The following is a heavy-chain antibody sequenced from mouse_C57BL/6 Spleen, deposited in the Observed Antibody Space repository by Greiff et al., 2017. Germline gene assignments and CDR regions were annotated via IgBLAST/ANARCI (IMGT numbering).Heavy chain of an antibody. CDR3: TNGYDYDVGWYFDV. CDR2: INPNYGTT. J-gene: IGHJ1*03. D-gene: IGHD2-4*01. Sequence: VHVKQSGPELVKPGASVKISCKASGYSFTDYNMNWVKQSNGKSLEWIGVINPNYGTTSYNQKFKGKATLPVDQSSSTAYMQLNSLTSEASAVYYCTNGYDYDVGWYFDVWGTGTTVTVSS. CDR1: GYSFTDYN. V-gene: IGHV1-39*01.